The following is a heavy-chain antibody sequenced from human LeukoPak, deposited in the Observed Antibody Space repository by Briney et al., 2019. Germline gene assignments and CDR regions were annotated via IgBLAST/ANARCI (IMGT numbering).Heavy chain of an antibody. CDR3: ARGIRALLVRFDY. Sequence: GWINPNSGGTNYAQKFQGRVTMTRDTSISTAYMELSRLRSDDTAMYYCARGIRALLVRFDYWGQGTLVTVSS. V-gene: IGHV1-2*02. J-gene: IGHJ4*02. D-gene: IGHD2-15*01. CDR2: INPNSGGT.